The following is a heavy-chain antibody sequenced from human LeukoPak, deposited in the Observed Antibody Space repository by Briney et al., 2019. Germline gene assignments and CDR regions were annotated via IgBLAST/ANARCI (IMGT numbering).Heavy chain of an antibody. CDR3: ASGNKDYYYMDV. CDR1: GDSISSNNS. CDR2: IYRSGNT. J-gene: IGHJ6*03. Sequence: SETLSLTCAVSGDSISSNNSWVWIRQAPGKGLEWIGEIYRSGNTNYNPSLKSRVTISVDTSKNQFSLKLSSVTAADTAVYYCASGNKDYYYMDVWGKGTTVTVSS. V-gene: IGHV4-4*02. D-gene: IGHD4-23*01.